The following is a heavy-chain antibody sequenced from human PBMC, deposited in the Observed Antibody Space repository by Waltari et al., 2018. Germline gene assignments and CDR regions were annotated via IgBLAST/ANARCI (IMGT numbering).Heavy chain of an antibody. V-gene: IGHV3-48*03. CDR1: GFTFSSYE. CDR2: ISSSGSTL. D-gene: IGHD4-17*01. J-gene: IGHJ3*02. Sequence: EVQLVESGGGLVQPGGSLRLSCAASGFTFSSYEMNWVRQSPGKGLVWVSYISSSGSTLYYADSVKGRLTISRDNTKKSVYRQMKSLRAEDTAVYYCARDYGDYDSAFDIWGQGTMVTVSS. CDR3: ARDYGDYDSAFDI.